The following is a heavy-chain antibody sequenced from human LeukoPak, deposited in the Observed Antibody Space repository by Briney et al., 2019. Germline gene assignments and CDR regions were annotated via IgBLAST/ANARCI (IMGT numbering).Heavy chain of an antibody. J-gene: IGHJ4*02. V-gene: IGHV3-21*01. CDR2: ISSGSGYI. D-gene: IGHD6-19*01. Sequence: GGSLRLSCAASGFTFSSYSMNWVRQAPGKGLEWVSSISSGSGYIYYADSVKGRFTISRDNAKNSLYLQMNSLRAEDTAVYYSARVVAVAGTSRGYFDYWGQGTLVTVSS. CDR3: ARVVAVAGTSRGYFDY. CDR1: GFTFSSYS.